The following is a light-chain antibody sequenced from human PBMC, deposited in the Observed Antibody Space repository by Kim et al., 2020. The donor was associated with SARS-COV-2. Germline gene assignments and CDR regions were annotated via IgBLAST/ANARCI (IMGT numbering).Light chain of an antibody. CDR2: QDS. J-gene: IGLJ2*01. Sequence: SVSPGQTASITCSGDKLGDKYACLYQQKPCQSPVVVIHQDSKLPSGIPERFSGSNSGNTATLTISGTQAMDEADYYCQAWDSSTVVFGGGTKLTVL. V-gene: IGLV3-1*01. CDR3: QAWDSSTVV. CDR1: KLGDKY.